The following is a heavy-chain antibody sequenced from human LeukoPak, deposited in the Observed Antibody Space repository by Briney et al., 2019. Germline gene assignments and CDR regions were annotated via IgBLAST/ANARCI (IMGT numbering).Heavy chain of an antibody. D-gene: IGHD3-3*01. CDR3: ARDVHLYDFWSAQYYYYMDV. CDR2: IKQDGSEK. CDR1: GFTFSSYW. Sequence: GSLRLSCAASGFTFSSYWMTWVRQAPGRGLEWVANIKQDGSEKYYVDSVKGRFTISRDNAKNSLYLQMNSLRAEDTAVYYCARDVHLYDFWSAQYYYYMDVWGKGTTVTVSS. V-gene: IGHV3-7*01. J-gene: IGHJ6*03.